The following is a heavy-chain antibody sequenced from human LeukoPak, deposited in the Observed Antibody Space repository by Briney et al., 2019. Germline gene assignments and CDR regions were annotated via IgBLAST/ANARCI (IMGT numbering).Heavy chain of an antibody. V-gene: IGHV1-2*02. Sequence: ASVKVSCKASGYTFTGYYMHWVRQAPGQGLEWMGWINPNSGGTNYAQKFQGRGTMTRDTSISTAYMELSRLRSDDTAVYYCASYKYYYDSSGLDYWGQGTLVTVSS. CDR3: ASYKYYYDSSGLDY. D-gene: IGHD3-22*01. CDR2: INPNSGGT. J-gene: IGHJ4*02. CDR1: GYTFTGYY.